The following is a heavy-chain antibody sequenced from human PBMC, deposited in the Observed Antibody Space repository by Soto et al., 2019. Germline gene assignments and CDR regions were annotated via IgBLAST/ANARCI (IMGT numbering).Heavy chain of an antibody. Sequence: EVQLVESGGGLIQPGGSLRLSCAASGFTVSNHYMNWVRQAPGKGLESVSVLYSDGSTHYADSVKGRFTISRDIPKNTVYLQMNSLRVEDTALYYCATAFCTDGSSCGFDYWGQGALVTVSS. CDR1: GFTVSNHY. CDR3: ATAFCTDGSSCGFDY. D-gene: IGHD2-8*01. V-gene: IGHV3-53*01. CDR2: LYSDGST. J-gene: IGHJ4*02.